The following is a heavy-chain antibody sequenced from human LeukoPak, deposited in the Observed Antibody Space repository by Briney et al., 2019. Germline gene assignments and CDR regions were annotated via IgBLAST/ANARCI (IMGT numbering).Heavy chain of an antibody. CDR2: INHSGST. J-gene: IGHJ4*02. V-gene: IGHV4-34*01. D-gene: IGHD5-12*01. CDR3: ARRGPGYSGYEMRGYYFDY. Sequence: PGGSLRLSCAAAGFTFSNAWMSWIRQPPGKGLEWIGEINHSGSTNYNPSLKSRVTISVDTSKNQFSLKPSSVTAADTAVYYCARRGPGYSGYEMRGYYFDYWGQGTLVTVSS. CDR1: GFTFSNAW.